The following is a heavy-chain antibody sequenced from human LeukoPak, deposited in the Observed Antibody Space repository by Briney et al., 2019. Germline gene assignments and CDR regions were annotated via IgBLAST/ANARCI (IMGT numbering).Heavy chain of an antibody. V-gene: IGHV4-59*08. CDR2: IYSGNT. CDR3: ASVPAL. Sequence: SETLSLTCAVSGGSISNSYWSWIRQLPGKGLEWIGYIYSGNTKYNPSLNSRVTISVDTSKNQFSLKLTSVTAADTAVYYCASVPALWGQGALVTVSA. CDR1: GGSISNSY. J-gene: IGHJ4*02.